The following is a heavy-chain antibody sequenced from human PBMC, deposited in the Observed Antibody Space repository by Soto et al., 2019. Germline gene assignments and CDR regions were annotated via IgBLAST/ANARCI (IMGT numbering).Heavy chain of an antibody. J-gene: IGHJ2*01. CDR1: GGSPSRRCNW. CDR2: IYYSGST. D-gene: IGHD3-22*01. Sequence: TLSLASTVYGGSPSRRCNWWGWILQHPGKRLEWIGYIYYSGSTYYNPSLKSRVTISVDTSKNQFSLKLSSVTAADTAVYYCSRVLYDSSGYFDLWGRGTLVTVSS. V-gene: IGHV4-31*03. CDR3: SRVLYDSSGYFDL.